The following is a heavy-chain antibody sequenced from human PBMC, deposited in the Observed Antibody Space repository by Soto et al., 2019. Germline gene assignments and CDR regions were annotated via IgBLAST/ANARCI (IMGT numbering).Heavy chain of an antibody. J-gene: IGHJ4*02. CDR2: IYYSGST. Sequence: QVQLQESGPGLVKPSETLSLTCTVSGDSVSSGSYYWSWIRQPPGKGLEWIGYIYYSGSTNYNPSLRSRVTTSVDTSNSQFSLKLSSVTAADTAVYYCARDYGSSGLFDYWGQGTLVTVSS. V-gene: IGHV4-61*01. CDR3: ARDYGSSGLFDY. D-gene: IGHD1-26*01. CDR1: GDSVSSGSYY.